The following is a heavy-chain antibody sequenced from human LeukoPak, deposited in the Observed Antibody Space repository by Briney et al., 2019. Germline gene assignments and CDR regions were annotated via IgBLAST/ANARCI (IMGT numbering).Heavy chain of an antibody. CDR3: ARVALPARPYYYYYMDV. J-gene: IGHJ6*03. CDR2: IYYSGNT. D-gene: IGHD6-6*01. CDR1: DGSISNYY. V-gene: IGHV4-59*01. Sequence: SETLSLTCTVSDGSISNYYWSWIRQPPGKGLEWIGYIYYSGNTNYNPSLKSRVTISLDTSKNQFSLKLNSVTAADTAVYYCARVALPARPYYYYYMDVWGKGTTVTVSS.